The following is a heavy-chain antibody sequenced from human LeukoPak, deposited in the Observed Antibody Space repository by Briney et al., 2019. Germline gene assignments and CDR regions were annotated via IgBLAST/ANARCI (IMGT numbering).Heavy chain of an antibody. CDR2: IYSDGTTT. CDR3: AKPAISSRGWYYDY. J-gene: IGHJ4*02. D-gene: IGHD6-19*01. Sequence: PGGSLRLSCAASGFTFSSYWMHWVRQPPGKELVWVSVIYSDGTTTRYTDSVRGRFTISRDNAKNTLYLQMNSLRAEDTAVYYCAKPAISSRGWYYDYWGQGTLVTVSS. CDR1: GFTFSSYW. V-gene: IGHV3-74*01.